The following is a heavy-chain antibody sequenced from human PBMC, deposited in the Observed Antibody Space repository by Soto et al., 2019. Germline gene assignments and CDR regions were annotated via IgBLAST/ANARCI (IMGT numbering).Heavy chain of an antibody. CDR3: AREGWCYCFDY. D-gene: IGHD2-15*01. V-gene: IGHV3-64*01. J-gene: IGHJ4*02. CDR1: GFTFSSYA. CDR2: ISRNGGST. Sequence: EVQLVESGGGLVQPGGSLRLSCAASGFTFSSYALHWVRQAPGKGLEYVSTISRNGGSTYNANSVKGTFTISRDNSKNPLYLQMGTLRTEDMAVYYWAREGWCYCFDYWGQGTLVTVSS.